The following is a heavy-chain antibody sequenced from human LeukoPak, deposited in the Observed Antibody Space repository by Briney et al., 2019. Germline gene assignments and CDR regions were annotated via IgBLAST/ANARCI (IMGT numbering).Heavy chain of an antibody. J-gene: IGHJ4*02. CDR3: TKDRLTGYSFGYSYFDY. D-gene: IGHD5-18*01. CDR2: ISGSGGST. CDR1: VFTFSSYA. Sequence: PGGSLRLSCAAPVFTFSSYAMTWVRQAPGKGLEWVSTISGSGGSTYYADSVKGRFTISRDNSKNTLYLQMNSLRAEDTAVYYCTKDRLTGYSFGYSYFDYWGKGTLVTVSS. V-gene: IGHV3-23*01.